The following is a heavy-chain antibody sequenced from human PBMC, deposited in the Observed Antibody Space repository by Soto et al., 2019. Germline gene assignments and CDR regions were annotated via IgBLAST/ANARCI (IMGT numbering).Heavy chain of an antibody. CDR2: ISAYNGNT. CDR3: ARGVYYDFWSGYVAWFDP. Sequence: QVQLVQSGAEVKKPGASVKVSCKASGYTFTSYGISWVRQAPGQGLEWMGWISAYNGNTNYAQKLQGRVTMTTDTSTSTAYMELRSLRSDDTAVYYCARGVYYDFWSGYVAWFDPWGQGTLVTVSS. V-gene: IGHV1-18*04. J-gene: IGHJ5*02. D-gene: IGHD3-3*01. CDR1: GYTFTSYG.